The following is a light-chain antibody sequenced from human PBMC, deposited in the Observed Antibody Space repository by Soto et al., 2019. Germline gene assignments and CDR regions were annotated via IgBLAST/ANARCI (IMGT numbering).Light chain of an antibody. J-gene: IGKJ4*01. CDR1: QSVRND. V-gene: IGKV3-11*01. CDR2: SAS. Sequence: EIVLTQSPATLSLSPGERATLSCRASQSVRNDLVWYHQKPGQAPRVLIYSASTRATGIPARFSGSGSGTDFTLTISSLEPEDFAVYYCQQRTNLPPTFGGGTKVEIK. CDR3: QQRTNLPPT.